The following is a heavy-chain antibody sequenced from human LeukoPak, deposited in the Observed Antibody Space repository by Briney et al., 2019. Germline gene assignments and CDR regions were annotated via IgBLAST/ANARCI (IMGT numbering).Heavy chain of an antibody. CDR3: ARVYYDSSGYSH. V-gene: IGHV4-31*03. CDR2: IYYSGST. J-gene: IGHJ4*02. D-gene: IGHD3-22*01. Sequence: PSETLSLTCTVSGGSISSSSYYWGWIRQHPGKGLEWIGYIYYSGSTYYNPSLKSRVTISVDTSKNQFSLKLSSVTAADTAVYYRARVYYDSSGYSHWGQGTLVTVSS. CDR1: GGSISSSSYY.